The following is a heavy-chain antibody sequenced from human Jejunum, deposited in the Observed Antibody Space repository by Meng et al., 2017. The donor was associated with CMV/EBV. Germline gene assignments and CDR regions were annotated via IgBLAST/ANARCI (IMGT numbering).Heavy chain of an antibody. CDR1: FSTFD. D-gene: IGHD6-13*01. J-gene: IGHJ4*02. CDR2: VVPLFGTS. Sequence: FSTFDISWLRQAPGQGREWMGGVVPLFGTSNYAQEFQGRVTITADASTTTAFMELRSLKSEDTAIYFCARDVPRAGGAGSQFDFWGQGTLVTVSS. V-gene: IGHV1-69*01. CDR3: ARDVPRAGGAGSQFDF.